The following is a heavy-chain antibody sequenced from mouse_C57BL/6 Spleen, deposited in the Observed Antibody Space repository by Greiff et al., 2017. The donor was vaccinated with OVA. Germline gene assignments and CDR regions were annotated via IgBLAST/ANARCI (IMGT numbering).Heavy chain of an antibody. D-gene: IGHD2-3*01. CDR1: GYTFTDYN. Sequence: EQLKQSGPELVKPGASVKMSCKASGYTFTDYNMHWVKQSHGKSLEWIGYINPNNGGTSYNQKFKGKATLTVNKSSSTAYMELRSLTSEDSAVYYCARSGWLLLFAYWGQGTLVTVSA. J-gene: IGHJ3*01. CDR2: INPNNGGT. CDR3: ARSGWLLLFAY. V-gene: IGHV1-22*01.